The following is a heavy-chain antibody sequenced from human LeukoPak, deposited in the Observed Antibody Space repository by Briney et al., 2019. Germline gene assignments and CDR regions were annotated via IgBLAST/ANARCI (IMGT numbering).Heavy chain of an antibody. J-gene: IGHJ4*02. CDR3: ARDHYYDSSGYYDY. CDR2: IYSGGST. CDR1: GFTVSSNY. D-gene: IGHD3-22*01. V-gene: IGHV3-66*01. Sequence: GGSLRLSCAASGFTVSSNYMSWVRQAPGKGLEGVSVIYSGGSTYYADSVKGRFTISRDNSKNTLYLQMNSLRAEDTAVYYYARDHYYDSSGYYDYWGQGTLVTVSS.